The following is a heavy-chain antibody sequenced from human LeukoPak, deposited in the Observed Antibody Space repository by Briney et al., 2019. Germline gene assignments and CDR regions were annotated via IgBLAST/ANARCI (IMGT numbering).Heavy chain of an antibody. V-gene: IGHV3-30-3*01. Sequence: GGSLRLSCTASGFTFSTYVIHWVRQAPGKGLEWVAVMSYDGGNENYLDSVKGRFTISRDNSKNTLYLQMNSLRAEDTAVYYCARAVTPNYYYYMDVWGKGTMVTVSS. CDR2: MSYDGGNE. CDR1: GFTFSTYV. J-gene: IGHJ6*03. CDR3: ARAVTPNYYYYMDV. D-gene: IGHD4-23*01.